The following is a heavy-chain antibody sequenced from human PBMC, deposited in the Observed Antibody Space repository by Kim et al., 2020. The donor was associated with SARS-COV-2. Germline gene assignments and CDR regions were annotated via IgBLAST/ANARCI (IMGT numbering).Heavy chain of an antibody. CDR2: ISSSSSYI. CDR3: ARDRAEYDYGDASEGASWFDP. V-gene: IGHV3-21*01. J-gene: IGHJ5*02. Sequence: GGSLRLSCAASGFTFSSYSMNWVRQAPGKGLEWVSSISSSSSYIYYADSVKGRFTISRDNAKNSLYLQMNSLRAEDTAVYYCARDRAEYDYGDASEGASWFDPWGQGTLVTVSS. D-gene: IGHD4-17*01. CDR1: GFTFSSYS.